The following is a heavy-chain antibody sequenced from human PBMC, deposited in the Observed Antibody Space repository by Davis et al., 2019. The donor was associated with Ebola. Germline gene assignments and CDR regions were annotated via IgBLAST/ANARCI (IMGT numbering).Heavy chain of an antibody. J-gene: IGHJ6*02. Sequence: SETLSLTCAVYGGSFSGYYWSWIRQLPGKGLEWIGEINHSGSTNYNPSLKSRVTISVDTSKNQFSLKLSSVTAADTAVYYCARVGYYYYGMDVWGQGTTVTVSS. D-gene: IGHD3-16*01. CDR1: GGSFSGYY. CDR2: INHSGST. V-gene: IGHV4-34*01. CDR3: ARVGYYYYGMDV.